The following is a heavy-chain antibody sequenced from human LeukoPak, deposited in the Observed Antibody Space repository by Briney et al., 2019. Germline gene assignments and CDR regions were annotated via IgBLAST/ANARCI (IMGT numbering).Heavy chain of an antibody. J-gene: IGHJ4*02. CDR1: GFTVSSNY. CDR3: AREGRSGSYYNY. D-gene: IGHD1-26*01. V-gene: IGHV3-53*04. CDR2: IYSGGST. Sequence: RGSLRLSCAASGFTVSSNYMSWVRQAPGKGRGWVSVIYSGGSTYYADSVKGRFTISRHNSKNTLYLQMNSLRAEDTAVYYCAREGRSGSYYNYWVQGTLVTVSS.